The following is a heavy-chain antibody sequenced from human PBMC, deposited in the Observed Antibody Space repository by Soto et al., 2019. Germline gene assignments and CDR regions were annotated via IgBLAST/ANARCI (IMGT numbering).Heavy chain of an antibody. Sequence: GGSLRLSCAASGFIFNNYAMNWVRQAPGKGLEWVASISGSGDNTYYADSVKGRFAISRDNSKSTLYLQMNSLRGDDAAIYYCATDPNLYDDSAYFTSRWFENWGQGTQVTVSS. V-gene: IGHV3-23*01. CDR3: ATDPNLYDDSAYFTSRWFEN. D-gene: IGHD3-22*01. CDR2: ISGSGDNT. J-gene: IGHJ4*02. CDR1: GFIFNNYA.